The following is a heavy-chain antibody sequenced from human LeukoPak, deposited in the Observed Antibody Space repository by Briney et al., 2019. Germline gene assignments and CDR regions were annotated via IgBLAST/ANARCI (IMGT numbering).Heavy chain of an antibody. CDR3: ARSRGTYGYFDY. D-gene: IGHD1-7*01. CDR2: FYYSGVT. Sequence: SETLSLTCTISGDSINSYHWSWLRQPPGSKLEWIGYFYYSGVTNYNPSLKSRVTMSLDTSKKQFSLKLSSVTAADTAVYYCARSRGTYGYFDYWGQGTLVTVSS. V-gene: IGHV4-59*12. J-gene: IGHJ4*02. CDR1: GDSINSYH.